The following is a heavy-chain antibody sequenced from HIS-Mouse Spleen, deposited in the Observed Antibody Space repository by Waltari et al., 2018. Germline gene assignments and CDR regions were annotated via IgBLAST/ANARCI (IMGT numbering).Heavy chain of an antibody. V-gene: IGHV3-48*01. Sequence: EVQLVESGGGLVQPGGSLRLSCAASGFTFSSYSMNWVRQAPGKGLDWVSYISSSSSTIYYADSVKGRFTISRDNAKNSLYLQMNSLRAEDTAVYYCCEYSSSSGAFDIWGQGTMVTVSS. CDR2: ISSSSSTI. J-gene: IGHJ3*02. CDR3: CEYSSSSGAFDI. CDR1: GFTFSSYS. D-gene: IGHD6-6*01.